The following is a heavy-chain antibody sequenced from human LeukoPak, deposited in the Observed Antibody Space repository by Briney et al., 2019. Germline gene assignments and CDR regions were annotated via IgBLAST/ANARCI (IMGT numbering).Heavy chain of an antibody. J-gene: IGHJ4*02. CDR3: ARKSLRQNYFDY. V-gene: IGHV4-4*07. CDR2: LHSSGST. D-gene: IGHD5/OR15-5a*01. Sequence: PSETLSLTCTVSGGSVTNYYWSWIRQPPGKGLEWIGRLHSSGSTNYSPSLKSRVTLSLDTSKNQFSLNLSSVTAADTAVYYCARKSLRQNYFDYWGQGILVTVSS. CDR1: GGSVTNYY.